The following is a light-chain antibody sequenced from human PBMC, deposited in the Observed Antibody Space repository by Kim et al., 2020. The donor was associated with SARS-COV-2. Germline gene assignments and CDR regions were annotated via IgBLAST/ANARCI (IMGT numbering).Light chain of an antibody. CDR2: KAS. J-gene: IGKJ2*01. V-gene: IGKV1-5*03. Sequence: STLAASVGDRVIISCRASQSNSMWLAWYQQKPGKAPKFLISKASSLESGVPSRFSGSGSGTEFTLTISSLQPDDFATYYCQQYDNYFGQGTKLEI. CDR1: QSNSMW. CDR3: QQYDNY.